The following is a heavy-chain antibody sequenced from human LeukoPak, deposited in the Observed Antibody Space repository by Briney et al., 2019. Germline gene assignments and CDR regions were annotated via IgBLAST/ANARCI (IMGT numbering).Heavy chain of an antibody. J-gene: IGHJ6*02. CDR1: GYTFTSYG. Sequence: GASVKVSCKASGYTFTSYGISWVRQAPGQGLEWMGWISAYNGNTNYAQKLQGRVTMTTDTSTSTAYMELRSLRSDDTAVYYCARDGKVRGVIEGYYYYGMDVWGQGTTVTVSS. D-gene: IGHD3-10*01. V-gene: IGHV1-18*01. CDR3: ARDGKVRGVIEGYYYYGMDV. CDR2: ISAYNGNT.